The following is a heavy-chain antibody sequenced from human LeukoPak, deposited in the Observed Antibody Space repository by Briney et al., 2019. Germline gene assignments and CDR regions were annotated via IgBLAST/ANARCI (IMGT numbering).Heavy chain of an antibody. CDR3: AKYGENSLFDY. J-gene: IGHJ4*02. V-gene: IGHV3-23*01. CDR2: IVGSGGTT. Sequence: PGGSLRLSCAASGFTFGSYAMTWVRQAPGKGLEWVSSIVGSGGTTYYADSVKGRFTISRDNSKNTLYLQMNSLRAEDTALYYCAKYGENSLFDYWGQGTLVTVSS. CDR1: GFTFGSYA. D-gene: IGHD7-27*01.